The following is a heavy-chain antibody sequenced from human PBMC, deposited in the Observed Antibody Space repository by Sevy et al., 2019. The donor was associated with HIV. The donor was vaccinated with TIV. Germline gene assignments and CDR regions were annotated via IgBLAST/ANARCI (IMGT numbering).Heavy chain of an antibody. CDR1: DGSVSSTGFY. CDR3: SKGGGALDGGMDV. J-gene: IGHJ6*02. CDR2: ICCGGST. Sequence: SDTLSLTCTVSDGSVSSTGFYWTWIRQHPGKGLEWIGYICCGGSTYYNPSLKSRSTISVDTSKNQFSLRLTSVTAADTAVYYCSKGGGALDGGMDVWGQGTTVTVSS. V-gene: IGHV4-31*03. D-gene: IGHD2-21*01.